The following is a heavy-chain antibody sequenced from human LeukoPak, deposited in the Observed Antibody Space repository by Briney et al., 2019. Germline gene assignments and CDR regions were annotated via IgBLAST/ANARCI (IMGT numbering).Heavy chain of an antibody. J-gene: IGHJ4*02. V-gene: IGHV4-31*01. CDR3: ARGYYYDSSGYIPFDY. D-gene: IGHD3-22*01. CDR1: GGSISSGGYY. Sequence: TSETLSLTCTVSGGSISSGGYYWSWIRQHPGKGLEWIGYIYYSGSTYYNPSLKSQVTISVDTSKNQFSLKLSSVTAADTAVYYCARGYYYDSSGYIPFDYWGQGTLVTVSS. CDR2: IYYSGST.